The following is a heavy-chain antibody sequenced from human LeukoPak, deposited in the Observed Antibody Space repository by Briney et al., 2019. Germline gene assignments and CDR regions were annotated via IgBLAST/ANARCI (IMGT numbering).Heavy chain of an antibody. D-gene: IGHD3-9*01. CDR1: GFTFSSYG. Sequence: GGSLRLSCAASGFTFSSYGMHWVRQAPGKGLEWVSVIYSGGSTYYADSVKGRFTISRDNSKNTLYLQMNSLRAEDTAVYYCARVLRRVLTGYYYYYGMDVWGQGTTVTVSS. CDR3: ARVLRRVLTGYYYYYGMDV. J-gene: IGHJ6*02. V-gene: IGHV3-53*01. CDR2: IYSGGST.